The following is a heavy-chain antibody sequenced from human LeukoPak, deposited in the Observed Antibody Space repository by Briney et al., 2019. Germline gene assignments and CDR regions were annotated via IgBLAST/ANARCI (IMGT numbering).Heavy chain of an antibody. CDR3: ARGYGSGRYCRY. Sequence: SETLSLTCAVYGGSFSGYHWSWIRQPPGKGLEWIGEINHSGSTNYNLSLKSRVTISVDTSKNQFSLKLSSVTAADTAVYYCARGYGSGRYCRYWGQGTLVTVSS. D-gene: IGHD3-10*01. J-gene: IGHJ4*02. CDR2: INHSGST. CDR1: GGSFSGYH. V-gene: IGHV4-34*01.